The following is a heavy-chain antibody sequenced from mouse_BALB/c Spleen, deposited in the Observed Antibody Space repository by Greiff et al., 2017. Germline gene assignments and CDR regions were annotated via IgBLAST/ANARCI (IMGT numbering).Heavy chain of an antibody. CDR1: GFSLTSYG. J-gene: IGHJ3*01. D-gene: IGHD2-1*01. Sequence: QVQLQQSGPGLVPPSQSLSITCTVSGFSLTSYGVHWVRQAPGKGLEWLGVIWVGGSTDYNAALISRLSISKDNSKSQVFFKMNSLQANDTAIYYCDRSAGNYLAWFAYWGQGTLVTVSA. CDR3: DRSAGNYLAWFAY. V-gene: IGHV2-2*02. CDR2: IWVGGST.